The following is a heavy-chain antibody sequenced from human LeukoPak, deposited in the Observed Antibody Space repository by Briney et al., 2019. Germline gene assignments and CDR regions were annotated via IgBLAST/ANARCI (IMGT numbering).Heavy chain of an antibody. J-gene: IGHJ4*02. CDR2: IRYDGSNK. CDR1: GFTFSSYG. CDR3: ARDLSGIWFGGYYFDY. V-gene: IGHV3-30*02. Sequence: PGGSLRLSCAASGFTFSSYGMHWVRQAPGKGLEWVAFIRYDGSNKYYADSVKGRFTISRDNSKNTLYLQMNSLRAEDTAVYYCARDLSGIWFGGYYFDYWGQGTLVTVSS. D-gene: IGHD3-10*01.